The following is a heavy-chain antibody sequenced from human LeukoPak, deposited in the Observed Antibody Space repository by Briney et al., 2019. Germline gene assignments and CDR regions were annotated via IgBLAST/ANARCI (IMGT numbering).Heavy chain of an antibody. Sequence: GGSLRLSCAASGFTFSSYSMNWVRQAPGEGLEWVSSISSSSSYIYYADSVKGRFTISRDNAKNSLYLQMNSLRAEDTAVYYCADRDYWGQGTLVTVSS. J-gene: IGHJ4*02. CDR3: ADRDY. CDR1: GFTFSSYS. CDR2: ISSSSSYI. V-gene: IGHV3-21*01. D-gene: IGHD3-22*01.